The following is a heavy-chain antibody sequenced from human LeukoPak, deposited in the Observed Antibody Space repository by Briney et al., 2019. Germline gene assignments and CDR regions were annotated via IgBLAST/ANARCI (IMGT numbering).Heavy chain of an antibody. CDR3: ARLKFYDSTGYSPGYYMDV. J-gene: IGHJ6*03. Sequence: SETLSLTCTVSGGSLISNYWSWIRQSAGTGLEWIGRIYGSGITDYNPSLKSRVTMSLDTSRKQFSLRLTSVTAADTAVYYCARLKFYDSTGYSPGYYMDVWGKGTTVPVFS. D-gene: IGHD3-22*01. V-gene: IGHV4-4*07. CDR2: IYGSGIT. CDR1: GGSLISNY.